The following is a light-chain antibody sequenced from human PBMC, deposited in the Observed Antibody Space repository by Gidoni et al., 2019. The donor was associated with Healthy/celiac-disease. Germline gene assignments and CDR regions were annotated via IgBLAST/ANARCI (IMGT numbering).Light chain of an antibody. CDR3: NSRDSSGNRV. J-gene: IGLJ2*01. CDR2: GKN. Sequence: SSELTQDPAVSVALGQTVRITCQGDSLRSYYASWYQQKPGQAPVLVIYGKNNRPSGIPDRFSGSSSGNTASLTITGAQAEDEADYYCNSRDSSGNRVFGGGTKLXVX. CDR1: SLRSYY. V-gene: IGLV3-19*01.